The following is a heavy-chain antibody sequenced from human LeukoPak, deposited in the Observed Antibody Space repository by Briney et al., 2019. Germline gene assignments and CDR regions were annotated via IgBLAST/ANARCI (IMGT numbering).Heavy chain of an antibody. J-gene: IGHJ4*02. V-gene: IGHV3-23*01. CDR1: GFTFSSYA. D-gene: IGHD3-16*02. CDR2: ISGSGGST. CDR3: AKADYDYVWESYRPFRY. Sequence: GGSLRLSCAASGFTFSSYAMSWVRQAPGKWLEWVSTISGSGGSTYYADSVKGRFTISRDNSKNTLYLQMNSLRAEDTAAYYCAKADYDYVWESYRPFRYWGQGTLVAVSS.